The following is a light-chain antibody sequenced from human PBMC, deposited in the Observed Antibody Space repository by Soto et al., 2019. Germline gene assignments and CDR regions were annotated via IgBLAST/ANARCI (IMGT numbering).Light chain of an antibody. Sequence: QSVLTQPPSASESPGQSVTISCTGVSGDVGGYTYVSWYQHSPGKAPKLMIYEVSERAQGVPDRFSGSKSGNTASLTVSDLQPDDEADYYCCSSGGRNGFVVFGGGTKVTVL. J-gene: IGLJ2*01. CDR2: EVS. V-gene: IGLV2-8*01. CDR1: SGDVGGYTY. CDR3: CSSGGRNGFVV.